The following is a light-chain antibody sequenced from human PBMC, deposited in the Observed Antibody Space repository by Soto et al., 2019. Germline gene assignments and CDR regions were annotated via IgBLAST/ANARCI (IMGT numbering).Light chain of an antibody. Sequence: QSVLTQPPSVSGAPGQRVTISCTGSSSNIGAGYDVSWYQQLPGTAPKLIIYGNSNRPSGVPDRFSGSRSGTSASLAITGLQAEDAADYYCQSYDNRLSGSVVFGGGTKLTVL. CDR2: GNS. CDR3: QSYDNRLSGSVV. J-gene: IGLJ2*01. V-gene: IGLV1-40*01. CDR1: SSNIGAGYD.